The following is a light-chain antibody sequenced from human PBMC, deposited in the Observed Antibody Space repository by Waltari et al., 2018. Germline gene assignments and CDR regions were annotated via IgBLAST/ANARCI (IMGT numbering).Light chain of an antibody. V-gene: IGLV2-8*01. CDR1: NSDVGTSTY. Sequence: QSALTQPPSATGSPGQSVTISCTGTNSDVGTSTYVSWYQHRAGKAPKFIIFDVNKRPSGVPVRFSGSRSDNTASLTVSGLQAEDEADYYCSSYAGNNISLFGGGTKLTVL. CDR2: DVN. J-gene: IGLJ2*01. CDR3: SSYAGNNISL.